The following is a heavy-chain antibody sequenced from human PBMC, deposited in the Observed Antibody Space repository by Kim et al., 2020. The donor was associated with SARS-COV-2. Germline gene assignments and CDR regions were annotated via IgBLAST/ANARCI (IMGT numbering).Heavy chain of an antibody. CDR1: GGSISSSSYY. CDR3: ASALWVTTFDY. J-gene: IGHJ4*02. Sequence: SETLSLTCTVSGGSISSSSYYWGWIRQPPGKGLEWIGSIYYSGSTYYNPSLKSRVTISVDTSKNQFSLKLSSVTAADTAVYYCASALWVTTFDYWGQGTLVTVSS. D-gene: IGHD4-17*01. CDR2: IYYSGST. V-gene: IGHV4-39*01.